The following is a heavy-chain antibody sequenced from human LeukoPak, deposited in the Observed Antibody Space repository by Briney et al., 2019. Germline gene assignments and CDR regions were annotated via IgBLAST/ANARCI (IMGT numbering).Heavy chain of an antibody. D-gene: IGHD3-10*01. CDR1: GYTFTSFY. CDR2: INPSGGST. J-gene: IGHJ3*02. Sequence: GASVKVSCEPSGYTFTSFYIHWVRQAPGQGLEWMGIINPSGGSTSYAQKFQGRVTMTRDTSTSTVYMELSSLRSEDTAVYYCARAYYYTSGTYYPPPDIWGQGTMVTVSS. V-gene: IGHV1-46*01. CDR3: ARAYYYTSGTYYPPPDI.